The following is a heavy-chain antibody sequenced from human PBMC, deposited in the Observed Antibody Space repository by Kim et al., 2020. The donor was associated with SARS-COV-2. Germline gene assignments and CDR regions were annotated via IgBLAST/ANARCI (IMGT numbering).Heavy chain of an antibody. CDR2: ISSNGGST. D-gene: IGHD3-16*02. V-gene: IGHV3-64D*06. J-gene: IGHJ5*02. CDR3: VKDLRSNLVWGYTNWFDP. CDR1: GFTFSSYA. Sequence: GSLRLSCSASGFTFSSYAMHWVRQAPGKGLEYVSAISSNGGSTYYADSVKGRFTISRDNSKNTLYRQMSSLRAEDTAVYYCVKDLRSNLVWGYTNWFDPWGQGTLVTVSS.